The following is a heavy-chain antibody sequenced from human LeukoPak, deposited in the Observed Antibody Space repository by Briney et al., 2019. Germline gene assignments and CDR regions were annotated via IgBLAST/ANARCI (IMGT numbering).Heavy chain of an antibody. Sequence: PGGSLRLSCAASGFTFSSYAMSWVRQAPGKGLEWVSAISGSGGSTYYADSVKGRFTISRDNSKNTLYLQMNSLRAEDTAVYYGAKVGIAAAGIGRACWFDPWGQGTLVTVSS. J-gene: IGHJ5*02. CDR2: ISGSGGST. V-gene: IGHV3-23*01. CDR3: AKVGIAAAGIGRACWFDP. D-gene: IGHD6-13*01. CDR1: GFTFSSYA.